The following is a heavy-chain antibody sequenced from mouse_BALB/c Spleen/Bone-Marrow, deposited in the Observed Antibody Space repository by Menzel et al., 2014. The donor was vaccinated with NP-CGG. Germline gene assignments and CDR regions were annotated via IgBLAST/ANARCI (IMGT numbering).Heavy chain of an antibody. Sequence: EVKLVESGGGLVKPGGSLKLSCAASGFTFSSYAMSWVRQAPEKRLEWVAEISSGGSYTYYPDTVTGRFTISRDNAKNTLYLEMSSLRSEDTAMYYCAREGLRRRAAMDYWGQGTSVTVSS. CDR3: AREGLRRRAAMDY. CDR2: ISSGGSYT. D-gene: IGHD2-4*01. V-gene: IGHV5-9-4*01. J-gene: IGHJ4*01. CDR1: GFTFSSYA.